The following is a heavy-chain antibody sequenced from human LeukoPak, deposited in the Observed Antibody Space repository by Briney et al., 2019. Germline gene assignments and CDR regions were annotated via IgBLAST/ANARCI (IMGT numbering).Heavy chain of an antibody. CDR1: GFTFSDYY. CDR3: ARGRRTSRYSSSWGSDAFDI. J-gene: IGHJ3*02. Sequence: PGGSLRLSCAASGFTFSDYYMSWIRQAPGKGLEWVSYISSSGSTIYYADSVKGRFTISRDNAKNSLYLQMNSLRAEDTAVYYCARGRRTSRYSSSWGSDAFDIWGQGTMVTVSS. D-gene: IGHD6-13*01. CDR2: ISSSGSTI. V-gene: IGHV3-11*01.